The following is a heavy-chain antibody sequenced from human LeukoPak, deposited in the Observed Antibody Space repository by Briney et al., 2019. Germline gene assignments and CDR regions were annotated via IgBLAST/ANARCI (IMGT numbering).Heavy chain of an antibody. CDR3: AKAGDYGSGSYANYYYYYYMDV. V-gene: IGHV3-23*01. D-gene: IGHD3-10*01. CDR1: GFTFSSYA. Sequence: GGSLRLSCAASGFTFSSYAMSWVRQAPGKGLEWVSGISGSGGSTYHADSAKGRFTISRDNSKNTLYLQMNSLRAEDTAVYYCAKAGDYGSGSYANYYYYYYMDVWGKGTTVTVSS. CDR2: ISGSGGST. J-gene: IGHJ6*03.